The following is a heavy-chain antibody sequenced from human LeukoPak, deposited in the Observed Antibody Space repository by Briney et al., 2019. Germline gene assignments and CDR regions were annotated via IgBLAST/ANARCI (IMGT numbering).Heavy chain of an antibody. CDR1: GFTFSSYW. CDR3: ARDSWVVYSSGRSSS. J-gene: IGHJ4*02. CDR2: IKQDGNEK. D-gene: IGHD6-19*01. V-gene: IGHV3-7*01. Sequence: GGSLRLSCAASGFTFSSYWMSWVRQAPGKGLEWVANIKQDGNEKYYVDSVKGRFTISRDNAKNSLYLQMNSLRAEDTAVYYCARDSWVVYSSGRSSSWGQGTLVTVSS.